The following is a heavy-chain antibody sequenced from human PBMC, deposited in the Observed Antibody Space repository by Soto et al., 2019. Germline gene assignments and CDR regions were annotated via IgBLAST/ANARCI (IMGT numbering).Heavy chain of an antibody. V-gene: IGHV3-66*01. CDR2: IYSGDST. CDR3: AREAEGFDY. Sequence: GGSLRLSCAASGFTVSSNYMSWVRQAPGKGLEWVSLIYSGDSTYYADSVKDRFTISRDNSKNTLYLQMNSLRAEDTAVYYCAREAEGFDYWGQGTLVTVSS. J-gene: IGHJ4*02. CDR1: GFTVSSNY.